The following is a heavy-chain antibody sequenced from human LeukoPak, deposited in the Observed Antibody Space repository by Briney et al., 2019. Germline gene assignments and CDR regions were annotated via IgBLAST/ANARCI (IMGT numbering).Heavy chain of an antibody. J-gene: IGHJ4*01. Sequence: GESLKISCEVSGYNIINYWIGWVRQMPGKGLEWMAIIFPGDSTATYNPSFQGQVSLSVDKSVSAAYLQWSSLQASDTAIYYCARLGKGLLRYSFGYWGHGTLVTVAS. D-gene: IGHD3-16*01. CDR1: GYNIINYW. V-gene: IGHV5-51*01. CDR2: IFPGDSTA. CDR3: ARLGKGLLRYSFGY.